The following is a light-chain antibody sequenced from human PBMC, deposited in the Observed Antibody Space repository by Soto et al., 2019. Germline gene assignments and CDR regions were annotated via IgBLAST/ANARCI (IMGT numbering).Light chain of an antibody. J-gene: IGLJ1*01. V-gene: IGLV2-14*01. Sequence: QSVLTQPASVSGSPGQSITISCTGTSSDVGGYNYVSWYQQHPGKAPKLMIYEVSNRPSGVSNRFSGSKSGNTASLTISGRQAEDEADYYCSSYTSSSSYVFGTGPKVTVL. CDR2: EVS. CDR1: SSDVGGYNY. CDR3: SSYTSSSSYV.